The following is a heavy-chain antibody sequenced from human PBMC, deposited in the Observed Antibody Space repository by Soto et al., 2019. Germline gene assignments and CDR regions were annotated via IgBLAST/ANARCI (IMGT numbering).Heavy chain of an antibody. V-gene: IGHV3-23*01. D-gene: IGHD3-22*01. CDR1: GFTFSSYA. CDR2: ISGSGGST. CDR3: AKDTLFRYDSSGYFDY. J-gene: IGHJ4*02. Sequence: GSLRLSCAASGFTFSSYAMNWVRQAPGKGLEWVSAISGSGGSTYYADSVKGRFTISRDNSKNTLYLQMNSLRAEDTAVYYCAKDTLFRYDSSGYFDYWGQGTLVTVSS.